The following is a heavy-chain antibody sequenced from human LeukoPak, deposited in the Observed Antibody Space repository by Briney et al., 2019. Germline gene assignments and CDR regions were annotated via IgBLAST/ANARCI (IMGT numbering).Heavy chain of an antibody. CDR1: GFNFHSFA. V-gene: IGHV3-30-3*01. CDR2: ISYDGSNE. J-gene: IGHJ6*02. Sequence: GGSLRLSCEASGFNFHSFAMHWVRQAPGKGLEWVTIISYDGSNEYYADSVKGRFTISRDKSKNTVYLQMNSLRAEDTAVYYCARDRVRYSYGYDGMDVWGQGTTVTVSS. D-gene: IGHD5-18*01. CDR3: ARDRVRYSYGYDGMDV.